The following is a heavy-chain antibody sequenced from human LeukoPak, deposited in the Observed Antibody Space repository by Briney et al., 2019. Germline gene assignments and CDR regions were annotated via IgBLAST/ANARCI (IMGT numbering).Heavy chain of an antibody. CDR2: IWYDGSDK. J-gene: IGHJ3*02. V-gene: IGHV3-33*06. CDR3: AKERTVTTGTYDAFDI. Sequence: GGSLRLSCAASGFTFGFHGMHWVHQAPGKGREWVAVIWYDGSDKYYADSVKGRFTISRDNSKSTLYLQMNSLRAEDTAVYYCAKERTVTTGTYDAFDIWGQGTMVTVSS. D-gene: IGHD4-17*01. CDR1: GFTFGFHG.